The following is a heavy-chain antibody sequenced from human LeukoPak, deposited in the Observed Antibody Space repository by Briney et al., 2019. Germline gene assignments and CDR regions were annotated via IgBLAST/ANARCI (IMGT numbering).Heavy chain of an antibody. J-gene: IGHJ4*02. CDR1: GFTFSSYS. CDR3: ASESTSRNWYN. Sequence: GGSLRLSCAASGFTFSSYSMNWVRQAPGKGLEWVSYISSSSSTIYYADSVKGRFTISRDNAKNSLYLQMNSLRAEDTAVYYCASESTSRNWYNWGQGTLVTVSS. V-gene: IGHV3-48*01. CDR2: ISSSSSTI. D-gene: IGHD6-13*01.